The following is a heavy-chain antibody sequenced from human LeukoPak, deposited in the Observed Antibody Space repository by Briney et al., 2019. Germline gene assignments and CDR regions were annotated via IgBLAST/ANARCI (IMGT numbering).Heavy chain of an antibody. D-gene: IGHD4-17*01. CDR3: ASLKFYGDSYYFDY. V-gene: IGHV3-23*01. CDR2: ISGSGGST. Sequence: GGSLRLSCAASGFTFSSYAMSWVRQAPGKGLEWVSAISGSGGSTYYADSVKGRFTISRDNSKNTLYLQMNSLRAEDTAVYYCASLKFYGDSYYFDYWGQGTLVTVSS. J-gene: IGHJ4*02. CDR1: GFTFSSYA.